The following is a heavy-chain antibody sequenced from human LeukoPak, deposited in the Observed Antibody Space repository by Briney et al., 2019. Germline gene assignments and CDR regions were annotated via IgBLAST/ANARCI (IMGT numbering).Heavy chain of an antibody. D-gene: IGHD3-10*01. V-gene: IGHV4-34*01. Sequence: PSETLSLTCAVYGGSFSGYYWSWIRQPPGKGLEWIGEINHSGSTNYNPSLKSRVTISVDTSKNQFSLKLSSVTAAGTAVYYCARGDYYGSGSYYNLGFDYWGQGTLVTVSS. CDR3: ARGDYYGSGSYYNLGFDY. CDR2: INHSGST. J-gene: IGHJ4*02. CDR1: GGSFSGYY.